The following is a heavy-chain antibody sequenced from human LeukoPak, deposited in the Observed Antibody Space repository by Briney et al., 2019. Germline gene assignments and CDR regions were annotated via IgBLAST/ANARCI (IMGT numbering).Heavy chain of an antibody. D-gene: IGHD2-2*01. CDR2: ISGSGGST. Sequence: GGSLRLSCAASGFTFSSYAMSWVRQAPGKGLEWVSAISGSGGSTYYADSVKGRFTFSRDNSKNTLYLQMNSLRAEDTAVYYCAKDLAVVVPAAMNYWGQGTLVTVSS. V-gene: IGHV3-23*01. CDR3: AKDLAVVVPAAMNY. J-gene: IGHJ4*02. CDR1: GFTFSSYA.